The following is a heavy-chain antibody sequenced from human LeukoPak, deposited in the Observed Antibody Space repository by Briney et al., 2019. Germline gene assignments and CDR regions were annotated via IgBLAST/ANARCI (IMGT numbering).Heavy chain of an antibody. CDR3: AKGSYYDSSGSFYFNY. D-gene: IGHD3-22*01. CDR2: INAGNGNT. V-gene: IGHV1-3*01. CDR1: GYTFTSYA. Sequence: GASVKVSCKASGYTFTSYAMHWVRQAPGQRLEWMGWINAGNGNTKYSQKFQGRVTITRDTSASTAYMELSSLGTEDTAAYYCAKGSYYDSSGSFYFNYWGQGTLVTVSS. J-gene: IGHJ4*02.